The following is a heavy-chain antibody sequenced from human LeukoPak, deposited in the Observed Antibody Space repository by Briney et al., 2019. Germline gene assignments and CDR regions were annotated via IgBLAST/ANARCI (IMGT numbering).Heavy chain of an antibody. Sequence: SETLSLTCTVSGGSISSYYWSWIRQPPGKGLEWIGYIYYSGSTNYNPSLKSRVTISVDTSKNQFFLKLSSVTAADTAVYYCARVMAGTTLFDYWGQGTLVTVSS. D-gene: IGHD1-14*01. J-gene: IGHJ4*02. CDR1: GGSISSYY. V-gene: IGHV4-59*01. CDR3: ARVMAGTTLFDY. CDR2: IYYSGST.